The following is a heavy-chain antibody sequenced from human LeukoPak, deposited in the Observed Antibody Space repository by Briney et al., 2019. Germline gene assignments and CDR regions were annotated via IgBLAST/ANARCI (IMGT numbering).Heavy chain of an antibody. Sequence: GGSLRLSCAASGFTFSSYAMQWVRQAPGKGLEWVAVISYDGSNKYYADSVKGRFTISRDNSKNTLYLQMNSLRAEDTAVYYCARARAISWFDPWGQGTLVTVSS. J-gene: IGHJ5*02. D-gene: IGHD1-26*01. CDR2: ISYDGSNK. CDR1: GFTFSSYA. V-gene: IGHV3-30-3*01. CDR3: ARARAISWFDP.